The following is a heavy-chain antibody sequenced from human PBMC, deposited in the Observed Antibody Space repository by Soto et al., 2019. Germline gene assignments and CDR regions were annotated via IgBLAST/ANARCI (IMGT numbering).Heavy chain of an antibody. V-gene: IGHV3-21*02. CDR3: ARGRRGYNYAYFDY. CDR1: GFTFSDYS. CDR2: ISSRSSYI. J-gene: IGHJ4*02. Sequence: EVQLVESGGGLVKPGGSLRLSCTASGFTFSDYSMNWVRQVPGKGLEWVSSISSRSSYIYYADSGRFSISRDNAKNSLYLQMNSLRVEDTAVYYCARGRRGYNYAYFDYWGQGTLVTVSS. D-gene: IGHD5-18*01.